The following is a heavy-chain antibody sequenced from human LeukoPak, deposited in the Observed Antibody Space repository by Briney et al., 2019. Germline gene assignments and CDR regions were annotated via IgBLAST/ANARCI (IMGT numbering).Heavy chain of an antibody. CDR3: ASVIWFGDAFDI. V-gene: IGHV3-23*01. J-gene: IGHJ3*02. Sequence: PGGSLRLSCAASGFTFATYAMSWVRQAPGKGLEWVSAISGSGDSTYHADSVKGRFTISRDNSKNTLYLQMNSLRVEDTAVYYCASVIWFGDAFDIWGQGTMVTVSS. CDR1: GFTFATYA. CDR2: ISGSGDST. D-gene: IGHD3-10*01.